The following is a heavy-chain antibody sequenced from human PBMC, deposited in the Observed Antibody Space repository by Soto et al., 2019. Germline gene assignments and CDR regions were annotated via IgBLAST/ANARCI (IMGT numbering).Heavy chain of an antibody. V-gene: IGHV3-73*01. J-gene: IGHJ4*02. CDR1: GFTFSGSD. Sequence: GGSLRLSCAASGFTFSGSDMHWVRQASGKGLEWVGRIRSKANGYATSYAASVKGKFTISRDDSKNTAYLQMNSLNTEDTAVYFCTRGIKDYSSSGKVTYFDYWGQGTLVTVSS. CDR3: TRGIKDYSSSGKVTYFDY. CDR2: IRSKANGYAT. D-gene: IGHD6-6*01.